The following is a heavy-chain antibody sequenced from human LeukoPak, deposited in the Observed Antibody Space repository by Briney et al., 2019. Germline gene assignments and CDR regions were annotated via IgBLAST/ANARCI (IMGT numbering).Heavy chain of an antibody. Sequence: PGGSLRLSCAASGFTFSSYWLHWVRQAPGKGLVWVSRINSGGSSTNYADSVKGRFTISRDNAKNTLYLQMNSLRAEDTAVYYCVRRDWYYFDYWGQGTLVTVSS. D-gene: IGHD2-21*01. CDR1: GFTFSSYW. J-gene: IGHJ4*02. V-gene: IGHV3-74*01. CDR2: INSGGSST. CDR3: VRRDWYYFDY.